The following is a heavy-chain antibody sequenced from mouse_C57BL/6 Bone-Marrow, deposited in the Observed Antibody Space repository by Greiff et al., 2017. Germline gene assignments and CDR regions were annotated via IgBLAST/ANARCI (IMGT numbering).Heavy chain of an antibody. D-gene: IGHD2-3*01. CDR3: ARSGGYYWFAC. Sequence: VQLQQPGAELVMPGASVKLSCKASGYTFTSYWMHWVKQRPGQGLEWIGEIDPSDSYTNYNQKFKGKSTLTVDKSSSTAYMQLSSLTSEDSAVYYCARSGGYYWFACWGQGTLVTVSA. CDR1: GYTFTSYW. V-gene: IGHV1-69*01. CDR2: IDPSDSYT. J-gene: IGHJ3*01.